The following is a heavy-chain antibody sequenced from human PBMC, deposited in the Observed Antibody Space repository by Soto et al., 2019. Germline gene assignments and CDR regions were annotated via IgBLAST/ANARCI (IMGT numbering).Heavy chain of an antibody. CDR2: INHSGST. Sequence: QVQLQQWGAGLLKPSETLSLTCAVYGGSFSGYYWSWIRQPPGKGLEWIGEINHSGSTNYNPSLKSGVTISVDTSKNQFSVKLSSVTAADTAVYYCARGVGSGYYNWFDPWGQGTLVTVSS. V-gene: IGHV4-34*01. CDR1: GGSFSGYY. CDR3: ARGVGSGYYNWFDP. J-gene: IGHJ5*02. D-gene: IGHD3-22*01.